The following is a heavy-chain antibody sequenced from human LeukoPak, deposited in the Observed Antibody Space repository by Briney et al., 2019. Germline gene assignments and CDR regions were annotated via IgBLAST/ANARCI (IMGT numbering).Heavy chain of an antibody. J-gene: IGHJ4*02. CDR3: ARWAGVIDD. D-gene: IGHD3-10*01. Sequence: GGSLRLSCAASGFTLENYWMHWVRQARGEGPEWVANIKQDGSVDHYLDSVKGRFTVSRDNAKNSLILQMNSLRVEDTAVYYCARWAGVIDDWGQGTLVTVSS. CDR1: GFTLENYW. CDR2: IKQDGSVD. V-gene: IGHV3-7*01.